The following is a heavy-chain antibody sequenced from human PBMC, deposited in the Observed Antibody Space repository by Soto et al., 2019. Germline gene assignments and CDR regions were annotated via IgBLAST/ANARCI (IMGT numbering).Heavy chain of an antibody. CDR1: GGSVSSGSYY. J-gene: IGHJ6*02. CDR2: IYYSGST. D-gene: IGHD1-7*01. V-gene: IGHV4-61*01. Sequence: PSETLSLSCTVSGGSVSSGSYYWSWIRQPPGKGLEWIGYIYYSGSTNYNPSLKSRVTMSVDTSKNQFSLKLSSVTAADTAVYYCARQNSTYNWNYDYYYYYGMDVWGQGTTVTVSS. CDR3: ARQNSTYNWNYDYYYYYGMDV.